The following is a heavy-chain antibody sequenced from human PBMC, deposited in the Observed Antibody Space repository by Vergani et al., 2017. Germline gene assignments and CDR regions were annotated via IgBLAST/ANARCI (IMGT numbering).Heavy chain of an antibody. J-gene: IGHJ5*02. CDR2: IYYSGST. CDR1: KFTFSNYA. CDR3: ARDGRPPGFDP. V-gene: IGHV4-59*01. Sequence: VQLLESGGGLVQPGGSLRLSCAASKFTFSNYAMSWVRQAPGKGLEWIGSIYYSGSTNYNPSLKSRVTISVDTSKNQFSLKLSSVTAADTAVYYCARDGRPPGFDPWGQGTLVTVSS.